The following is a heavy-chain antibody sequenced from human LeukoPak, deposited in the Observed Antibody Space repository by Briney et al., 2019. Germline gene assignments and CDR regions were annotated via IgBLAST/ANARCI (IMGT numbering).Heavy chain of an antibody. V-gene: IGHV4-34*01. J-gene: IGHJ6*03. Sequence: PSETLALTCAVYGGSFSGYYWGWMRQPPGKGLEWIGSIHYSGSTNYNPSLKSRVTISVDTSKSQFSLKLSSVTAADTAVYYCARGYCSGGSCYSYYYYNYMDVWGKGTTVTVSS. CDR1: GGSFSGYY. CDR3: ARGYCSGGSCYSYYYYNYMDV. CDR2: IHYSGST. D-gene: IGHD2-15*01.